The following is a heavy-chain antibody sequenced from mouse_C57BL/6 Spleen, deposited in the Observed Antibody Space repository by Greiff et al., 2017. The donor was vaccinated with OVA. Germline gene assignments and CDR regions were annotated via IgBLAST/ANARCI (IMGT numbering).Heavy chain of an antibody. CDR3: ARDGGDGYYYFDY. D-gene: IGHD2-3*01. J-gene: IGHJ2*01. CDR1: GFTFSSYA. CDR2: ISDGGSYT. Sequence: EVHLVESGGGLVKPGGSLKLSCAASGFTFSSYAMSWVRQTPEKRLEWVATISDGGSYTYYPDNVKGRFTISRDNAKNNLYLQMSHLKSEDTAMYYCARDGGDGYYYFDYWGQGTTLTVSS. V-gene: IGHV5-4*01.